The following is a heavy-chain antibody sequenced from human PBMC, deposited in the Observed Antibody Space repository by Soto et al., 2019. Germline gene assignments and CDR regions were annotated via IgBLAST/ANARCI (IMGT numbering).Heavy chain of an antibody. CDR2: VSSTGSYT. CDR3: ARLRVGVNWYFDL. D-gene: IGHD1-26*01. Sequence: QMQLVESGGGLVKPGGSVRLSCAASGFNFGDYYMSWVREAPGKGLEWVSFVSSTGSYTKYSDSVGGRFTVSRDNGKNSLHLQLNSLRVEDTAVYYCARLRVGVNWYFDLWGRGTLVTVSS. J-gene: IGHJ2*01. CDR1: GFNFGDYY. V-gene: IGHV3-11*06.